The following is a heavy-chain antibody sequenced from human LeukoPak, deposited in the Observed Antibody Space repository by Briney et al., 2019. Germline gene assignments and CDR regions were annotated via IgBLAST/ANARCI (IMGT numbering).Heavy chain of an antibody. D-gene: IGHD3-3*01. J-gene: IGHJ6*02. V-gene: IGHV3-7*03. Sequence: GGSLRLSCAASGFTFSSYAMSWVRQAPGKGLEWVANIKQDGSEKYYVDSVKGRFTISRDNAKNSLYLQMNSLRAEDTAVYYCARGIQYYDFWSGYSYYYYYGMDVWGQGTTVTVSS. CDR1: GFTFSSYA. CDR2: IKQDGSEK. CDR3: ARGIQYYDFWSGYSYYYYYGMDV.